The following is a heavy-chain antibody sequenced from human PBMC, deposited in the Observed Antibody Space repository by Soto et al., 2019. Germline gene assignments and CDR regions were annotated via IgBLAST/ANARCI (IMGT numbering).Heavy chain of an antibody. CDR1: GYTFTSYD. CDR2: MNPNSGNT. D-gene: IGHD2-2*01. CDR3: ARVGYCSSTSCYAIYYYYGMDV. Sequence: ASVKVSCKASGYTFTSYDINWVRQATGQGLEWMGWMNPNSGNTGYAQKFQGRVTMTRNTSISTAYMELSSLRSEDTAVYYCARVGYCSSTSCYAIYYYYGMDVWGQGTTVTVSS. J-gene: IGHJ6*02. V-gene: IGHV1-8*01.